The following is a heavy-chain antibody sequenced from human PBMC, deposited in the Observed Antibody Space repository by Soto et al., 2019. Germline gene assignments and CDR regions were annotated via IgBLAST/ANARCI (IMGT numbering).Heavy chain of an antibody. Sequence: GGSLRLSCAASGFTLSTYWMTWVRQAPGKGLEWVANIKQDGSQKYYVDSVKGRFTISRDNAKNSLYLQMNSLRAEDTAVYYCARENGYGSGSQYYYYGTDVWGQGTTVTVSS. CDR1: GFTLSTYW. CDR2: IKQDGSQK. D-gene: IGHD3-10*01. CDR3: ARENGYGSGSQYYYYGTDV. V-gene: IGHV3-7*03. J-gene: IGHJ6*02.